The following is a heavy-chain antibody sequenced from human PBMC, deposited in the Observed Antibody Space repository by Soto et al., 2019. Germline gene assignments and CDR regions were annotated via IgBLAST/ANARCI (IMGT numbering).Heavy chain of an antibody. Sequence: GGSLRLSCTGSGFNFGNYAMSWVRQAPGKGPEWVGFIRSETYGGTPDYAASLRGRFTISRDDSKSIAYLEINSLQTDDTAVYYCTRYYYASSGYYVYWGQGTLVTVSS. CDR3: TRYYYASSGYYVY. J-gene: IGHJ4*02. D-gene: IGHD3-22*01. V-gene: IGHV3-49*04. CDR2: IRSETYGGTP. CDR1: GFNFGNYA.